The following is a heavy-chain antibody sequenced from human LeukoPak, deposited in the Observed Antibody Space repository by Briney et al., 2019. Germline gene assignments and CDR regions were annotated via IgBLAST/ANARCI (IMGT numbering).Heavy chain of an antibody. CDR1: GFTFDDYA. Sequence: GGSLRLSCAASGFTFDDYAMHWVRQAPGKGLEWVSGISWTSGTIGYADSVKGRFTISRDNAKNSLYLQMNSLRPEDTALYYCAKGGQYCSSISCSNGFDYWGQGALVTVSS. J-gene: IGHJ4*02. D-gene: IGHD2-2*01. CDR3: AKGGQYCSSISCSNGFDY. V-gene: IGHV3-9*01. CDR2: ISWTSGTI.